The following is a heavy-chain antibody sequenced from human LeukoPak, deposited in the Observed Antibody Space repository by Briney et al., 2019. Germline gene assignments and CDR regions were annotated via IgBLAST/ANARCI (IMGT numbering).Heavy chain of an antibody. D-gene: IGHD6-19*01. Sequence: PGGSLRLSCAASGFTFSSYAMSWVRQAPGKGLEWVSHIHYSPGYIYYADSVRGRFTISRDNSKNTLYLQMNSLRAEDTAVYYCAKGYSGAWYDFDSWGQGTLVTVSS. CDR3: AKGYSGAWYDFDS. CDR2: IHYSPGYI. J-gene: IGHJ4*02. CDR1: GFTFSSYA. V-gene: IGHV3-23*01.